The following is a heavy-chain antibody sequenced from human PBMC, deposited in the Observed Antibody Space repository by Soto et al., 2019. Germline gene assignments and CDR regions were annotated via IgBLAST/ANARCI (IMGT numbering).Heavy chain of an antibody. CDR2: IIPIFGTA. CDR1: GGTFGNYG. CDR3: AREGFSGSYYAY. J-gene: IGHJ4*02. Sequence: QVQLVQSGAEVKKPGSSVKVSCKASGGTFGNYGISWVRQAPGQGLEWMGGIIPIFGTANYAQRFQGRLTITAAESTSKVYLERSSLRSEDTAGYYCAREGFSGSYYAYWGQGTLVTVSP. V-gene: IGHV1-69*01. D-gene: IGHD1-26*01.